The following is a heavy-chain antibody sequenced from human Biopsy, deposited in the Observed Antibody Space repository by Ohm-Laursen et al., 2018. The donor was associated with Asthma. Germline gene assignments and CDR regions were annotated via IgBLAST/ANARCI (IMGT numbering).Heavy chain of an antibody. D-gene: IGHD1-1*01. J-gene: IGHJ3*02. CDR2: ISKDASTQ. CDR1: GFSFSNFA. Sequence: SLRLSCAASGFSFSNFATHWVRQAPGKGLEWVGVISKDASTQDYADSVKGRFTMARDNSKNTLDLQMNSLREEDTAVYYCVRDGTDDAFDIWGQGTVGSGSS. CDR3: VRDGTDDAFDI. V-gene: IGHV3-30*01.